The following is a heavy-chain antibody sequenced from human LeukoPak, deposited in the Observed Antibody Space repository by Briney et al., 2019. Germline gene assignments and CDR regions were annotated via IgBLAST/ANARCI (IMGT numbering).Heavy chain of an antibody. CDR3: ARGPGYGQANFDY. CDR2: INHSGST. V-gene: IGHV4-34*01. D-gene: IGHD5-18*01. CDR1: GGSFSGYY. J-gene: IGHJ4*02. Sequence: PSETLSLTCAVYGGSFSGYYWSWIRQPPGKGLEWIGEINHSGSTNYNPSLKSRVTISVDTSKNQSSLKLSSVTAADTAVYYCARGPGYGQANFDYWGQGTLVTVSS.